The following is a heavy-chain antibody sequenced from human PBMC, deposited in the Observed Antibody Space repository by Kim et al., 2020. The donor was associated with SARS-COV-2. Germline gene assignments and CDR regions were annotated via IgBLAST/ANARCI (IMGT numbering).Heavy chain of an antibody. CDR2: ISYDGSNK. J-gene: IGHJ5*02. V-gene: IGHV3-30*18. CDR3: AKDYSVGEEGWFDP. Sequence: GGSLRLSCAASGFTFSSYGMHWVRQAPGKGLEWVAVISYDGSNKYYADSVKGRFTISRDNSKNTLYLQMNSLRAEDTAVYYCAKDYSVGEEGWFDPWGQG. D-gene: IGHD3-16*01. CDR1: GFTFSSYG.